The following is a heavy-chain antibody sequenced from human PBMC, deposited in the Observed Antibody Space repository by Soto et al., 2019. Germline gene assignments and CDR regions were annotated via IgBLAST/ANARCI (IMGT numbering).Heavy chain of an antibody. D-gene: IGHD3-9*01. CDR1: GFPFSDYY. Sequence: QVQLVESGGDLVKPGGSLRLSCAASGFPFSDYYMSWIRQAPGKGLEWVSSIGSSSSYTNYADSVKGRFTISRDNATNSLYLQMNSLRAEDTAVYYFARSRPTGYYNYWGQGTLVTVSA. CDR2: IGSSSSYT. V-gene: IGHV3-11*05. CDR3: ARSRPTGYYNY. J-gene: IGHJ4*02.